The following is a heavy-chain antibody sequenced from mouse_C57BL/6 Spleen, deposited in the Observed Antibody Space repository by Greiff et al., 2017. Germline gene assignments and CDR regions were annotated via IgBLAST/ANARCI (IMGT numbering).Heavy chain of an antibody. Sequence: VQLQQPGAELVRPGTSVKLSCKASGYTFTSYWMHWVKQRPGQGLECIGVIDPSDSYTNYNPKFKGKATLTVDTSTSTAYMQLGSLTSEDSAVYYCARNYGYDEYFDVWGTGTTVTVSS. J-gene: IGHJ1*03. CDR3: ARNYGYDEYFDV. D-gene: IGHD2-2*01. V-gene: IGHV1-59*01. CDR1: GYTFTSYW. CDR2: IDPSDSYT.